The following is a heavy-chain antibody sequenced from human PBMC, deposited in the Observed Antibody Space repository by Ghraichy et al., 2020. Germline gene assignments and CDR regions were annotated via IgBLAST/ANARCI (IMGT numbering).Heavy chain of an antibody. CDR1: GGSFSGYY. CDR3: ARGWKTRWFDP. V-gene: IGHV4-34*01. CDR2: INHSGST. D-gene: IGHD1-1*01. J-gene: IGHJ5*02. Sequence: SDTLSLTCAVYGGSFSGYYWSWIRQPPGKGLEWIGEINHSGSTNYNPSLKSRVTISVDTSKNQFSLKLSSVTAADTAVYYCARGWKTRWFDPWGQGTLVTVSS.